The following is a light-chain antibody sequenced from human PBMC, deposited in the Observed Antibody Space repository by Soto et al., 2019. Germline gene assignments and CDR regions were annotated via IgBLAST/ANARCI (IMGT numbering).Light chain of an antibody. CDR1: QDIVNY. CDR2: DAY. CDR3: QQYDNMPLT. V-gene: IGKV1-33*01. J-gene: IGKJ4*01. Sequence: DIQMTQSPSALSASVGDRVTITCQASQDIVNYLNWYQQKPGKAPALLIYDAYTLETGVPSRFSGSGFGTDFSFTINSLQPEDIATYYCQQYDNMPLTFGRGTKLEIK.